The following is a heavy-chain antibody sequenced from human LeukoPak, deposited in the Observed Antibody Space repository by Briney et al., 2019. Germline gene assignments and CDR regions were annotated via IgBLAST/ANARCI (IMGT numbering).Heavy chain of an antibody. J-gene: IGHJ3*02. CDR1: GFTFSSYE. Sequence: GGSLRLSCAASGFTFSSYEMNWVRLAPGKGLEWVSYISSSGSTIYYADSVKGRFTISRDNAKNSLYLQMNSLRAEDTAVYYCARDKGGSGMEWPRLDDAFDIWGQGTMVTVSS. CDR3: ARDKGGSGMEWPRLDDAFDI. V-gene: IGHV3-48*03. CDR2: ISSSGSTI. D-gene: IGHD3-3*01.